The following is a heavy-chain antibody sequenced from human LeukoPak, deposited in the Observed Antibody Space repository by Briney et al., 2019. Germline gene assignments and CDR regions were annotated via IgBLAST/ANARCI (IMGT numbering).Heavy chain of an antibody. CDR2: ISHDSVVI. V-gene: IGHV3-48*04. CDR3: AREGFSTVTSDY. J-gene: IGHJ4*02. D-gene: IGHD4-17*01. Sequence: GESLKISCKGSGYSFTSYWIGWVRQAPGKGLEWVSYISHDSVVIYYTDSVKGRFTVSRDNVNNLLYLQMSRLTVDDAAVYYCAREGFSTVTSDYWGQGTLVTVSS. CDR1: GYSFTSYW.